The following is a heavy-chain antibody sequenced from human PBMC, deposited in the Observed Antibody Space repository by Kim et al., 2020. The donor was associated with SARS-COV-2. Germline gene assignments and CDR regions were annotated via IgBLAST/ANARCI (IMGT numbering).Heavy chain of an antibody. CDR3: ARARPPYSSSWSVGPGGGWYFDL. Sequence: SETLSLTCAVYGGSFSGYYWSWIRQPPGKGLEWIGEINHSGSTNYNPSLKSRVTISVDTSKNQFSLKLSSVTAADTAVYYCARARPPYSSSWSVGPGGGWYFDLWGRGTLVTVSS. CDR2: INHSGST. J-gene: IGHJ2*01. V-gene: IGHV4-34*01. D-gene: IGHD6-13*01. CDR1: GGSFSGYY.